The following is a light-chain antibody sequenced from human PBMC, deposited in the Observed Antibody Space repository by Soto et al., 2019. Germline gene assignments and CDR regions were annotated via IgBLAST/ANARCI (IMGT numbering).Light chain of an antibody. Sequence: DIRMTQSPSSLSASVGDRVTITCRASQSVNSDLNWYQQKAGKAPKLLIYAASSLQSGVPSRFSGSGSGTHFTLTISSLQPDDFATYFCQQYNGYSSTFGQGTKVDIK. CDR3: QQYNGYSST. CDR2: AAS. CDR1: QSVNSD. V-gene: IGKV1-39*01. J-gene: IGKJ1*01.